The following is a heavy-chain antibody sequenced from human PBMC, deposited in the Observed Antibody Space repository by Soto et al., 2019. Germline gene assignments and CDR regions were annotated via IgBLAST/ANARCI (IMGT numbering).Heavy chain of an antibody. J-gene: IGHJ4*02. CDR3: AAAGSSGSYPAPFDY. V-gene: IGHV3-23*01. CDR2: ISGSGGST. D-gene: IGHD1-26*01. Sequence: GGSLRLSCAASGFTFSSYAMSWVRQAPEKGLEWVSAISGSGGSTYYADSVKGRFTISRDNSKNTLYLQMNSLRAEDMALYYCAAAGSSGSYPAPFDYWGQGTLVTVSS. CDR1: GFTFSSYA.